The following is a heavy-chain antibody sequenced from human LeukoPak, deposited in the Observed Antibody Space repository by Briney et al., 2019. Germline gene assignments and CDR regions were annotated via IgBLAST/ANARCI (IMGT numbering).Heavy chain of an antibody. D-gene: IGHD4-17*01. J-gene: IGHJ4*02. CDR3: AKSTTVTDLGDY. V-gene: IGHV3-23*01. CDR2: ISGSGGST. Sequence: GGSLRLSCAASGFTFSSYAMSWVRQAPGKGLEWVSAISGSGGSTYYADSVKGRFTISRGNSKNTLYLQMNSLRAEDTAVYYCAKSTTVTDLGDYWGQGTLVTVSS. CDR1: GFTFSSYA.